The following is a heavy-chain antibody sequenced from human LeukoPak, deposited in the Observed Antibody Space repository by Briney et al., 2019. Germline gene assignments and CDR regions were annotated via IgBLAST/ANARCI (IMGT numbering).Heavy chain of an antibody. CDR2: IYHSGST. D-gene: IGHD3-3*01. J-gene: IGHJ6*03. Sequence: SETLSLTCTVSGYSISSGYYWGWIRQPPGKGLEWIGSIYHSGSTYYNPSLKSRVTISVDTSKNQFSLKLSSVTAADTAVYYCARAPPGITIFGVVTLRYMDVWGKGTTVTVSS. CDR3: ARAPPGITIFGVVTLRYMDV. V-gene: IGHV4-38-2*02. CDR1: GYSISSGYY.